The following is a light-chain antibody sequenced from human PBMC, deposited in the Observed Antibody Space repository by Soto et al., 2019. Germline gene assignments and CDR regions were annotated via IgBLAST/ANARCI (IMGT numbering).Light chain of an antibody. CDR2: DVS. CDR1: SSDVGGYNY. Sequence: QSVLTQPASLSGSPGPSITISCTGTSSDVGGYNYVSWYQQHPGKAPKLMIYDVSNRPSGVSNRFSGSKSGNTASLTISGLQAEDEADYYCSSYTSSSTRVFGTGTKVTVL. V-gene: IGLV2-14*01. J-gene: IGLJ1*01. CDR3: SSYTSSSTRV.